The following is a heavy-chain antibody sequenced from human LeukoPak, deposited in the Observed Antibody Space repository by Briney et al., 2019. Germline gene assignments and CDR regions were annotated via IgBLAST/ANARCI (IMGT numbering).Heavy chain of an antibody. V-gene: IGHV3-30*02. J-gene: IGHJ6*03. D-gene: IGHD3-16*02. CDR2: IRYDGSNK. Sequence: SGGSLRLSCAASGFTFSSYGMHWVRQAPGKGLEWVAFIRYDGSNKYYADSVKGRFTISRDNSKNTLYLQMNSLRAEDTAVYYCAKVWGSYRYGYYYYYMDVWGKGTTVTISS. CDR3: AKVWGSYRYGYYYYYMDV. CDR1: GFTFSSYG.